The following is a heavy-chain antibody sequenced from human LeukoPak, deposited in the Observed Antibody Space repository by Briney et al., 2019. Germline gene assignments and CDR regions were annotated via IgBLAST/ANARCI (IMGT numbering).Heavy chain of an antibody. Sequence: SETLSLTCTVSGYSISSGYYWGWIRQPPGKGLEWIGSIYHSGSTYYNPSLKSRVTISVDTSKNQFSLKLSSVTAADTAVYYCAKTTRMTGNWFDPWGQGTLVTVSS. V-gene: IGHV4-38-2*02. CDR1: GYSISSGYY. CDR3: AKTTRMTGNWFDP. D-gene: IGHD3-9*01. J-gene: IGHJ5*02. CDR2: IYHSGST.